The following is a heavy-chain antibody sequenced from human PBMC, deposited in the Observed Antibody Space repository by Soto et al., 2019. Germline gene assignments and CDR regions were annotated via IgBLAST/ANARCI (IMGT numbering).Heavy chain of an antibody. CDR3: ARISSGTIDYYYYYGMDV. D-gene: IGHD3-22*01. V-gene: IGHV3-7*03. J-gene: IGHJ6*02. CDR1: SFSFNSYC. Sequence: XGSMRLSCAASSFSFNSYCMSWVRQDTGKGLEWVANIKQDGSEKYYVDSVKGRFTISRDNAKNSLYLQMNSLRAEDTAVYYCARISSGTIDYYYYYGMDVWGQGTTVTVSS. CDR2: IKQDGSEK.